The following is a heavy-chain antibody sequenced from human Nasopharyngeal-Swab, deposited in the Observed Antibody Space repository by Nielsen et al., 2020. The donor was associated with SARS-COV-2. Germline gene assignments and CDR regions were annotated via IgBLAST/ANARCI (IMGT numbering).Heavy chain of an antibody. J-gene: IGHJ4*02. V-gene: IGHV3-20*04. Sequence: GESLKISCAASGFTFDDYGMSWVRQAPGKGLEWVSGINWNGGSTGYADSVKGRFTISRDNSKNSLYLQMNSLRAEDTALYYCAKDIGSAAAGYDYWGQGTLVTVSS. CDR3: AKDIGSAAAGYDY. D-gene: IGHD6-13*01. CDR1: GFTFDDYG. CDR2: INWNGGST.